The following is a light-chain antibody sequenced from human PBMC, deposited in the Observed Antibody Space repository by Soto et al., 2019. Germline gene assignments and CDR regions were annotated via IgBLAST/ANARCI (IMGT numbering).Light chain of an antibody. CDR1: QGISNY. Sequence: DIQMTQSPSSLSASVGDRVTITCRASQGISNYLAWYQQKPGKVPKLLIYAASTLQSGVPSRFSGSGSGTDFTLTISSLQPEDVATSYCQKYNSAPPLTCGGGTKVEIK. CDR2: AAS. CDR3: QKYNSAPPLT. V-gene: IGKV1-27*01. J-gene: IGKJ4*01.